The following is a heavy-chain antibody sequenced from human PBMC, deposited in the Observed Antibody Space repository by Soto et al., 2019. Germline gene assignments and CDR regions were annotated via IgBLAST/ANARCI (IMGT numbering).Heavy chain of an antibody. CDR3: TRGHPPSVPGLLDF. CDR2: ISAYNGNT. Sequence: ASVTVSCTSSVYTFTIYGISCVRQATGQGLEWMGWISAYNGNTNYAQKLQGRVTMTTDTSTSTAYMELRSLRSDDTAVYYCTRGHPPSVPGLLDFRGQGTLVTVSS. V-gene: IGHV1-18*01. CDR1: VYTFTIYG. J-gene: IGHJ4*02.